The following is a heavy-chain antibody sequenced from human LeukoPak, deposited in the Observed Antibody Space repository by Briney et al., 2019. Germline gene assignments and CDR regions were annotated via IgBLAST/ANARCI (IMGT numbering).Heavy chain of an antibody. D-gene: IGHD2-2*01. CDR2: ISGNGGST. CDR1: GFTFSDYI. Sequence: GGSLRLSCAASGFTFSDYIIHWVRQAPGKGLEYVSAISGNGGSTFYANSVKGRFTISRDNSKNTLYLQMGSLRAEDMAVYYCARGGRCSTTTCHILDFWGQGTLVTVSS. CDR3: ARGGRCSTTTCHILDF. J-gene: IGHJ4*02. V-gene: IGHV3-64*01.